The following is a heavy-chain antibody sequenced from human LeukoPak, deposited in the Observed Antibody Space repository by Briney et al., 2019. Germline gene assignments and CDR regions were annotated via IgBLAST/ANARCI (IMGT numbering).Heavy chain of an antibody. CDR1: GGSISSYY. V-gene: IGHV4-59*01. CDR2: ISYSGNT. J-gene: IGHJ5*02. D-gene: IGHD3-10*01. CDR3: ARDYNGSTRFDP. Sequence: SETLSLTCTLSGGSISSYYWSWIRQPPGKGLEWIGYISYSGNTNYNPSLKSRVTISVDTSKNQFSLKLSSVTAADTAVYYCARDYNGSTRFDPWGQGTLVIVSS.